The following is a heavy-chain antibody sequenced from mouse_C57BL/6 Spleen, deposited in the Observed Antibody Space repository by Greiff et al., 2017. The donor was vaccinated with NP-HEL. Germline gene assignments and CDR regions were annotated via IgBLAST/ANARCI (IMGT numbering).Heavy chain of an antibody. Sequence: QVQLKESGPELVKPGASVKISCKASGYAFSSSWMNWVKQRPGKGLEWIGRIYPGDGDTNYNGKFKGKATLTADKSSSTAYMQLSSLTSEDSAVYFCARGAYDGYVPNYYFDYWGQGTTLTVSS. CDR1: GYAFSSSW. CDR2: IYPGDGDT. V-gene: IGHV1-82*01. CDR3: ARGAYDGYVPNYYFDY. D-gene: IGHD2-3*01. J-gene: IGHJ2*01.